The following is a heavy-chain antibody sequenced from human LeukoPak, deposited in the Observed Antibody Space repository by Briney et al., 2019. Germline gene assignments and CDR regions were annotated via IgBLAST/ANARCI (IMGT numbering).Heavy chain of an antibody. J-gene: IGHJ6*02. CDR2: IYYSGST. CDR1: GGSISSYY. D-gene: IGHD6-13*01. CDR3: ARDQGESSSWYVGDYYYYYGMDV. Sequence: SETLSLTCTVSGGSISSYYWSWIRQPPGKGLEWIGYIYYSGSTNYNPSLKSRVTISVDTSKNQFSLKLSSVTAADTAVYYCARDQGESSSWYVGDYYYYYGMDVWGQGTTVTVSS. V-gene: IGHV4-59*12.